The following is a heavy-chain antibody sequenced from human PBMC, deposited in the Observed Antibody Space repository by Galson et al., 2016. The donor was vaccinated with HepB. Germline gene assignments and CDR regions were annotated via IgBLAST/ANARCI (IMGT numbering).Heavy chain of an antibody. CDR1: GGSSSSFY. Sequence: ETLSLTCTVSGGSSSSFYWSWIRQPPGKRLEWIGHIFHTGRPTYTRSLKSRVTISVDTSKNQVSLKLSSVTAADTALYYCARQTSVLTGSAFDIWGQGTMFTVSS. D-gene: IGHD4-23*01. CDR2: IFHTGRP. J-gene: IGHJ3*02. CDR3: ARQTSVLTGSAFDI. V-gene: IGHV4-59*08.